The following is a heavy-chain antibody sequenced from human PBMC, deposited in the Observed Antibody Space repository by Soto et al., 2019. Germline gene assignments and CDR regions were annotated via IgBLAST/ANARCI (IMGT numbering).Heavy chain of an antibody. D-gene: IGHD6-13*01. Sequence: ASVKVSCKATGGTFGSYAISWVRQAPGQGLEWMGGILPIFGTANYAQQFQGRVTIAADESTSTAYMELSSLRSEDTAVYYCARNAAAGIDDYYGMDVWGQGTTVTVSS. J-gene: IGHJ6*02. CDR3: ARNAAAGIDDYYGMDV. CDR2: ILPIFGTA. CDR1: GGTFGSYA. V-gene: IGHV1-69*13.